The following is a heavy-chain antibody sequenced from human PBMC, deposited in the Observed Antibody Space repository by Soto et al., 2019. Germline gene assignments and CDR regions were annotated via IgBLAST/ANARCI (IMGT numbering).Heavy chain of an antibody. D-gene: IGHD3-3*01. J-gene: IGHJ6*03. CDR3: ARHPPEYYDFWSGYYPGGTSDYYYYLDG. CDR1: GGSISSYY. Sequence: SETLSLTCTVSGGSISSYYWSWIRQPPGKGLEWIGYIYYSGSTNYNPSLKSRVTISVDASKNQFSLKLSSVTAADTAVYYCARHPPEYYDFWSGYYPGGTSDYYYYLDGWGKGTTVTVSS. V-gene: IGHV4-59*08. CDR2: IYYSGST.